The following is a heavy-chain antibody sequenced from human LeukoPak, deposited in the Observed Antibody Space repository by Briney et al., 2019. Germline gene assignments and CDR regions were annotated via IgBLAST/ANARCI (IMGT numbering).Heavy chain of an antibody. Sequence: PSETQSLTCTVSGGSISSSSYYWGWIRQPPGKGLEWIGSIYYSGSTYYNRSLKNRVTISVDTSKNQLSMKLSSVTDADTAVYYCAREYGTITMVRGVINYWGQGTLVTVSS. CDR1: GGSISSSSYY. CDR3: AREYGTITMVRGVINY. CDR2: IYYSGST. J-gene: IGHJ4*02. V-gene: IGHV4-39*01. D-gene: IGHD3-10*01.